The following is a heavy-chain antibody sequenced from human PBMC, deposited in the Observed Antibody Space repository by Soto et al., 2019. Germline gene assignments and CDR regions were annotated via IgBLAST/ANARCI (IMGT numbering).Heavy chain of an antibody. V-gene: IGHV4-59*01. Sequence: PSETLSLTCTVSGGSISSYYWSWIRQPPGKGLEWIGYIYYGGSTNYNPSLKSRVTISVDTSKNQFSLNLSSVTAADTAVYYCARDANFRTPCNGSYYDAFDMWGQGTMVTV. CDR1: GGSISSYY. D-gene: IGHD1-26*01. CDR2: IYYGGST. J-gene: IGHJ3*02. CDR3: ARDANFRTPCNGSYYDAFDM.